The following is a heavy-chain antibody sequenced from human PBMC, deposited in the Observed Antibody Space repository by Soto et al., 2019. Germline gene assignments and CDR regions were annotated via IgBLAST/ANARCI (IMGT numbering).Heavy chain of an antibody. D-gene: IGHD1-1*01. J-gene: IGHJ4*02. CDR2: IYWDDDK. Sequence: QITLKESGPALVKPTQTLTLTCTFSGFSLTTTAVGVGWIRQPPGKALEWLALIYWDDDKFYSPSLRGRLAVTKDTSNQQVVLTMPNVDPVDTATYYCAHECRVLGKTAPFDYLGPGTLVTVSS. CDR1: GFSLTTTAVG. CDR3: AHECRVLGKTAPFDY. V-gene: IGHV2-5*02.